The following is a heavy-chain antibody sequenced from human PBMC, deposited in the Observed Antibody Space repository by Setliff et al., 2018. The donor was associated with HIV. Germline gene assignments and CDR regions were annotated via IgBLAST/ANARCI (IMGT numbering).Heavy chain of an antibody. CDR3: ARRAVPDSSGYNWFDP. Sequence: GGYLRLSCEASGFSFTTYSMNWVRQAPGKGLEWISYIDRVGNTIYYAASVKGRFTISRDNGKNSLYLQMSSLRAEDTAVYYCARRAVPDSSGYNWFDPWGQGTLVTVSS. D-gene: IGHD6-25*01. J-gene: IGHJ5*02. CDR1: GFSFTTYS. CDR2: IDRVGNTI. V-gene: IGHV3-48*04.